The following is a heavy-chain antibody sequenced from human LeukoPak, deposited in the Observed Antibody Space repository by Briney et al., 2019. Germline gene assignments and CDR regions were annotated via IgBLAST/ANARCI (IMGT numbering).Heavy chain of an antibody. Sequence: GESLKISCKGSGYRFTSYWIGWVRQMPGKGLEWMGIIYPGDSDTRYSPSFQGQVTISADKSISTAYLQWSSLKASDTAMYYCARQAVWQQLVFKYWFDPWGQGTLVTVSS. CDR3: ARQAVWQQLVFKYWFDP. CDR1: GYRFTSYW. D-gene: IGHD6-13*01. CDR2: IYPGDSDT. V-gene: IGHV5-51*01. J-gene: IGHJ5*02.